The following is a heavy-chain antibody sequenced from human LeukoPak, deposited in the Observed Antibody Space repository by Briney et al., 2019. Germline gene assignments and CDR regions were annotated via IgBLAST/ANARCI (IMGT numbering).Heavy chain of an antibody. V-gene: IGHV1-8*01. Sequence: GASVKVSCKASGYTFTSYDINWVRQATGQGLEWMGWMNPNSGNTGYAQKFQGRVTMTRNTSISTAYMELSSLRSEDTAVYYCARGTLSSNLLYYYYYYMDVWGKGTTVTVSS. J-gene: IGHJ6*03. CDR2: MNPNSGNT. D-gene: IGHD6-13*01. CDR3: ARGTLSSNLLYYYYYYMDV. CDR1: GYTFTSYD.